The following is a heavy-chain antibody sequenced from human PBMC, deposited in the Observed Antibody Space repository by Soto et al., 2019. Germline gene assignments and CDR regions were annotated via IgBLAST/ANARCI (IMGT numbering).Heavy chain of an antibody. CDR1: GYTFTSYG. Sequence: VASVKVSCKAPGYTFTSYGISWVRQAPGQGLEWMGWISAHTGNTNYAQKFQGRVTMTTDTSTSTAYMELRSLRSDDTAVYYCARVLGYNRSWWRHTAFDIWGQGTMVTVSS. CDR3: ARVLGYNRSWWRHTAFDI. V-gene: IGHV1-18*01. CDR2: ISAHTGNT. J-gene: IGHJ3*02. D-gene: IGHD6-13*01.